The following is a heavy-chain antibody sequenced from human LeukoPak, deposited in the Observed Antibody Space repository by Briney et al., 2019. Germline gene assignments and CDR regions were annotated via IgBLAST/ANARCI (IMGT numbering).Heavy chain of an antibody. J-gene: IGHJ4*02. CDR3: ARDQYDTWSRRGNFDS. D-gene: IGHD3-3*01. Sequence: GGSLRLSCAASGFTFSSYSMNWVRQAPGKGLEWVSSISSSSSYIYYADSVKGRFTISRDNAKNSLYLQMNSLRAEDTAVYYCARDQYDTWSRRGNFDSWGQGTLVIVSS. CDR1: GFTFSSYS. CDR2: ISSSSSYI. V-gene: IGHV3-21*01.